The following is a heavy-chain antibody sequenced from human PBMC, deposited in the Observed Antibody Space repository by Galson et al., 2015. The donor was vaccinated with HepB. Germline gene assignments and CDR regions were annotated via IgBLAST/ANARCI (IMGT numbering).Heavy chain of an antibody. J-gene: IGHJ4*02. CDR1: GDSVSSNTVG. V-gene: IGHV6-1*01. D-gene: IGHD7-27*01. CDR3: AKSIHLGRGFDS. Sequence: CAISGDSVSSNTVGWNWIRQSPSRGLEWLGRTYYRYKWSTDYAVSVKSRITINPDTSKNQFSLQLNSVTPEDTAVYYCAKSIHLGRGFDSWGQGTLVTVSS. CDR2: TYYRYKWST.